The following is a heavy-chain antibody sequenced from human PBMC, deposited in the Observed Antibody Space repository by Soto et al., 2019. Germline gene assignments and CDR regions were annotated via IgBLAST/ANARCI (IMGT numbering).Heavy chain of an antibody. CDR2: IIPILGIA. Sequence: QVQLVQSGAEVKKPGSSVKVSCKASGGTFSSYTISWVRQAPGQGLEWMGRIIPILGIANYAQKFQGRVTITADKSTSTAYMELSSLRSEDTAVYYCARGVADYYGSGKNWFDPWGQGTLVTVSS. J-gene: IGHJ5*02. D-gene: IGHD3-10*01. V-gene: IGHV1-69*02. CDR3: ARGVADYYGSGKNWFDP. CDR1: GGTFSSYT.